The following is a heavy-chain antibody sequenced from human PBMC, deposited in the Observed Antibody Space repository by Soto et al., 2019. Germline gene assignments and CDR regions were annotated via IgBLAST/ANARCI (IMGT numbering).Heavy chain of an antibody. V-gene: IGHV1-2*02. CDR2: MNPRSGGT. J-gene: IGHJ4*02. CDR3: ARSDDSTSYPLGL. Sequence: ASVKVSCKASGYTFTNYYMHWVRQAPGQGLEWMGWMNPRSGGTKYAQAFQDRVTMTRDASISTAYMEVTSLRQGDTAVYFCARSDDSTSYPLGLWGPGTLVTDSS. D-gene: IGHD4-4*01. CDR1: GYTFTNYY.